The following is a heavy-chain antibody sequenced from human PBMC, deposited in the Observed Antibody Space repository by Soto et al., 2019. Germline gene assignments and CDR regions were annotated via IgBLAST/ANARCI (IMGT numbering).Heavy chain of an antibody. CDR2: IYYSGST. CDR3: ARDLPTNYYYGMDV. J-gene: IGHJ6*02. V-gene: IGHV4-61*01. CDR1: GGSVSSGSYY. Sequence: SETLSLTCTVSGGSVSSGSYYWSWIRQPPGKGLEWIGYIYYSGSTNYNPSLKSRVTISVDTSKNQFSLKLSSVTAADTAVYYCARDLPTNYYYGMDVWGQGTTVTVSS.